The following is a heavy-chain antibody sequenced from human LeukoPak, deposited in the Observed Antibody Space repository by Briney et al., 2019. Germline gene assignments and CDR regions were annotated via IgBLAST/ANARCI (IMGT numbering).Heavy chain of an antibody. J-gene: IGHJ4*02. CDR3: ARVREGEVGAPDY. CDR1: GGTFSSYA. Sequence: ASVKVSCKASGGTFSSYAISWVRQAPGKGLEWMGGFDPEDGETIYAQKFQGRVTMTEDTSTDTAYMELSSLRSDDTAVYYCARVREGEVGAPDYWGQGTLVTVSS. D-gene: IGHD1-26*01. CDR2: FDPEDGET. V-gene: IGHV1-24*01.